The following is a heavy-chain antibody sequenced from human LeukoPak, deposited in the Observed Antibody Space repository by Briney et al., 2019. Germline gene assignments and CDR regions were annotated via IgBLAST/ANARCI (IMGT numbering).Heavy chain of an antibody. D-gene: IGHD2-2*02. CDR2: IYYSGST. J-gene: IGHJ6*03. Sequence: PSETLSLTCTVSGGSISSYYWSWIRQPPGKGLEWIGYIYYSGSTNYNPSLKSRVTISVDTSKNQFSLKLSSVTAADTAVYYCAREYQLLYGYYYYMDVWGKGTTVTVSS. CDR3: AREYQLLYGYYYYMDV. V-gene: IGHV4-59*01. CDR1: GGSISSYY.